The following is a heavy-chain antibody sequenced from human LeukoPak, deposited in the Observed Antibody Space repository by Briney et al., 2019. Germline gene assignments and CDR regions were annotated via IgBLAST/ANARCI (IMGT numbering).Heavy chain of an antibody. CDR1: GFTFSSYW. D-gene: IGHD6-6*01. V-gene: IGHV3-30*03. J-gene: IGHJ6*03. CDR2: ISYDGSNK. Sequence: GGSLRLSCAASGFTFSSYWMNWVRQAPGKGLEWVAVISYDGSNKYYADSVKGRFTISRDNSKNTLYLQMNSLRAEDTAVYYCARELHSSSVYVDVWGKGTTVTVSS. CDR3: ARELHSSSVYVDV.